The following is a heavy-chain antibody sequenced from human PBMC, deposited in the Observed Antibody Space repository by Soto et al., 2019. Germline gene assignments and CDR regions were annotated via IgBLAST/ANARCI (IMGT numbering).Heavy chain of an antibody. Sequence: GXSLRLSCAASGFTFSIYSMNWVRQAPGXXXXXVXXISXXSSXXXXXXXXXXXXTXSXENAKKSMYMQMNSLRAEDTAVYYCANIPAWGQGNLVTV. V-gene: IGHV3-21*05. J-gene: IGHJ5*02. CDR2: ISXXSSXX. CDR3: ANIPA. CDR1: GFTFSIYS.